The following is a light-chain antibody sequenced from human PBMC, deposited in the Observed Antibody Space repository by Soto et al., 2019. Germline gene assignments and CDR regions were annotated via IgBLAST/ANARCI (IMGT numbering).Light chain of an antibody. CDR2: VNS. CDR1: SSNIGAGYD. Sequence: QSVLTQPPSVSGAPGQRVTISCTGSSSNIGAGYDVHWYQQLPGTAPKLLIYVNSNRPSGVPDRFSGSKSGTSASLAITGIPPEDEAAYYCQPYDRRLSVVFGGGTKLADL. V-gene: IGLV1-40*01. J-gene: IGLJ2*01. CDR3: QPYDRRLSVV.